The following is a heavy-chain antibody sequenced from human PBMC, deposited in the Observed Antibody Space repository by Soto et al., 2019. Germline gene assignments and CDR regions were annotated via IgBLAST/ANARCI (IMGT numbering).Heavy chain of an antibody. J-gene: IGHJ6*03. CDR2: ISRNGNYI. V-gene: IGHV3-21*01. D-gene: IGHD3-3*01. Sequence: GGSLRLSCAASGFTFSSFHMNWVRQAPGEGLEWVSSISRNGNYIYYADSVKGRFTISRDNAENSLSLQMNSLRAEDTAVYYCARVFGVSSRLRGYYYYYMDVWGKGTTVTVSS. CDR1: GFTFSSFH. CDR3: ARVFGVSSRLRGYYYYYMDV.